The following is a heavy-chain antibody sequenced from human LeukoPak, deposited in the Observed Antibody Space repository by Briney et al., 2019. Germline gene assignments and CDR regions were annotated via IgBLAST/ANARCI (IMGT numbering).Heavy chain of an antibody. CDR1: GFTFSSYA. D-gene: IGHD5-12*01. J-gene: IGHJ5*02. Sequence: PGRSLRLSCAASGFTFSSYAMHWVRQAPGKGLEWVAVISYDGSNKYYADSVKGRFTISRDNSKNTLYLQMNSLRAEDTAVYYCAKSLGYSGYDSNWFDPWGQGTLVTVPS. V-gene: IGHV3-30*04. CDR3: AKSLGYSGYDSNWFDP. CDR2: ISYDGSNK.